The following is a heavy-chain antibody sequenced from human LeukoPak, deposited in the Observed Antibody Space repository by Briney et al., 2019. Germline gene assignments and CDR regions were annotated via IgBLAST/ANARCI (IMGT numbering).Heavy chain of an antibody. D-gene: IGHD3-10*01. CDR2: ISGDSDNK. J-gene: IGHJ4*02. Sequence: GGSLRLSCAASGFNVAAYAMYWVRQPPGKGLEWVSLISGDSDNKYSAASVKGRFTISRGNSKNSLFLQMNSLTTEDTALYYCSIAYAAGSFYRAFAYWGGGALVTVS. V-gene: IGHV3-43*02. CDR3: SIAYAAGSFYRAFAY. CDR1: GFNVAAYA.